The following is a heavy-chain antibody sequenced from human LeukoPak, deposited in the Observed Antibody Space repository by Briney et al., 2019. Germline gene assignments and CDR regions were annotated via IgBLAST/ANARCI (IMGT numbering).Heavy chain of an antibody. V-gene: IGHV4-39*07. CDR2: IYYSGST. CDR1: GGSISSSSYY. D-gene: IGHD7-27*01. CDR3: ARTHSNWGRWFDP. J-gene: IGHJ5*02. Sequence: PSETLSLTCTVSGGSISSSSYYWGWIRQPPGKGLEWIGSIYYSGSTYYNPSLKSRVTISVDTSKNQFSLKLSSVTAADTAVYYCARTHSNWGRWFDPWGQGTLATVSS.